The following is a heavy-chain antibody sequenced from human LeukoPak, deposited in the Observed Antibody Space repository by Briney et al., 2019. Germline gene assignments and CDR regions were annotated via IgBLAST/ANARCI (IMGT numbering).Heavy chain of an antibody. Sequence: ASVKVSCKASGYTFTSYGISWVRQAPGQGLEWMGWISAYNGNTNYAQKLQGRVTMTTDTSTSTAYMELRSLRSADTAVYYCARVRITMVRGVIGWFDPWGQGTLVTVSS. J-gene: IGHJ5*02. CDR1: GYTFTSYG. CDR2: ISAYNGNT. V-gene: IGHV1-18*04. D-gene: IGHD3-10*01. CDR3: ARVRITMVRGVIGWFDP.